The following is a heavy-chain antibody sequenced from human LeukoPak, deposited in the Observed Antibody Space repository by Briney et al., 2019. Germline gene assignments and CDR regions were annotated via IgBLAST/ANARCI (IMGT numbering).Heavy chain of an antibody. V-gene: IGHV3-9*01. J-gene: IGHJ6*03. CDR3: AREGNTIFGVVIDYYYYYYMDV. D-gene: IGHD3-3*01. Sequence: GGSLRLSCAASGFTFDDYAMHWVRQAPGKGLEWVSGISWNSGSIGYADSVKGRFTISRDNAKNSLYLQMNSLRAEDTAVYYCAREGNTIFGVVIDYYYYYYMDVWGKGTTVTVSS. CDR2: ISWNSGSI. CDR1: GFTFDDYA.